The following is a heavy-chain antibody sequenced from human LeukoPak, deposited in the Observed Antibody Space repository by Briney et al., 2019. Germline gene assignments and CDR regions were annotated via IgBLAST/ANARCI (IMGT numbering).Heavy chain of an antibody. D-gene: IGHD3-10*01. CDR2: IYYSGST. V-gene: IGHV4-39*07. Sequence: SETLSLTCTVSGGSISSSSYYWGWIRQPPGKGLEWIGSIYYSGSTYYNPSLKSRVAISVDTSKNQFSLKLRSVTAADTAVYYCNQFGELLSAVDIWGQGTMVTVSS. CDR3: NQFGELLSAVDI. J-gene: IGHJ3*02. CDR1: GGSISSSSYY.